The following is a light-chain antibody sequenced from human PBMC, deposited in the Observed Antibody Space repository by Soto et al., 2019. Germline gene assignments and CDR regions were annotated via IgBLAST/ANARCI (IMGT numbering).Light chain of an antibody. V-gene: IGLV2-23*01. CDR1: SSDIGTYNL. CDR2: GDS. Sequence: QSALTQPASVSGSPGQSITISCTGTSSDIGTYNLVSCYQQYTGKAPKLIIYGDSKRPSGVSNRFSGSKSGSTASLTVSGLQHEDEADDHCCSYSGSATLWVFGGGTQVTVL. J-gene: IGLJ3*02. CDR3: CSYSGSATLWV.